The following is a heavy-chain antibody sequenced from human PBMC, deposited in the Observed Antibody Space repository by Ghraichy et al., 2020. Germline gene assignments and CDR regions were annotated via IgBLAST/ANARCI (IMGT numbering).Heavy chain of an antibody. CDR3: ARGREYYGSGSYSNWFDP. Sequence: ASVKVSCKASGYTSTSYAMHWVRQAPGQRLEWMGWINAGNGNTKYSQKFQGRVTITRDTSASTAYMELSSLRSEDTAVYYCARGREYYGSGSYSNWFDPWGQGTLVTVSS. D-gene: IGHD3-10*01. CDR2: INAGNGNT. CDR1: GYTSTSYA. J-gene: IGHJ5*02. V-gene: IGHV1-3*01.